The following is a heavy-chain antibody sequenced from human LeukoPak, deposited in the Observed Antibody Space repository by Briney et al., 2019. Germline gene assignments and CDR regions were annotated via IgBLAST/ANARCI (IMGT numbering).Heavy chain of an antibody. D-gene: IGHD3-10*01. J-gene: IGHJ4*02. Sequence: SETLSLTCAVYGGSFSGYYWSWIRQPPGKGLEWIGEINHSGSTNYNPSLTSRVTISVDTSKNQFSLKLSSVTAADTAVYYCARAPGGSGRLDYWGQGTLVTVSS. CDR2: INHSGST. V-gene: IGHV4-34*01. CDR3: ARAPGGSGRLDY. CDR1: GGSFSGYY.